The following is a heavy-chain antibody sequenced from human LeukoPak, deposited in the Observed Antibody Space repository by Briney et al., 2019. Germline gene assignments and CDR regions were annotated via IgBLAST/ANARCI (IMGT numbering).Heavy chain of an antibody. CDR3: ARADYYDSSGYDY. D-gene: IGHD3-22*01. CDR1: GYTFTGYY. Sequence: GASVKVSCKASGYTFTGYYMHWVRQAAGQGLECMGWINPNSGGTNYAQKFQGRVTMTRDTSISTAYMELSRLRSDDTAVYHCARADYYDSSGYDYWGQGTPVTVSS. J-gene: IGHJ4*02. CDR2: INPNSGGT. V-gene: IGHV1-2*02.